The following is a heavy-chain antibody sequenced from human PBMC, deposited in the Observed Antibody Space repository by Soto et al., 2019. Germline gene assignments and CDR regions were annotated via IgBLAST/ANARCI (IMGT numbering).Heavy chain of an antibody. V-gene: IGHV3-48*01. Sequence: VQLVESGGGLVQPGGSLRLSCAASGFCLSSYSMNWVRQAPGQGLEGVSYISISSSTIYYADSVKGRFTITRDNAKNSRYLKMNTLRAEDTAVYYCARERYSSDAFAYTGQGTLVTVSS. CDR1: GFCLSSYS. J-gene: IGHJ4*02. D-gene: IGHD6-19*01. CDR3: ARERYSSDAFAY. CDR2: ISISSSTI.